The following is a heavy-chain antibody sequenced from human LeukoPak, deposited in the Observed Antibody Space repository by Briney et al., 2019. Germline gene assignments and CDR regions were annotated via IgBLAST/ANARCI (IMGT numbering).Heavy chain of an antibody. CDR2: IYYSGST. CDR1: GGSFSSYY. Sequence: PSETLSLTCAVYGGSFSSYYWGWIRQPPGKGLEWIGRIYYSGSTYYNPSLKSRVTISVDTSKNQFSLKLSSVTAADTAVYYCARYSYSSSSYYFDYWGQGTLVSVSS. V-gene: IGHV4-39*07. D-gene: IGHD6-6*01. CDR3: ARYSYSSSSYYFDY. J-gene: IGHJ4*02.